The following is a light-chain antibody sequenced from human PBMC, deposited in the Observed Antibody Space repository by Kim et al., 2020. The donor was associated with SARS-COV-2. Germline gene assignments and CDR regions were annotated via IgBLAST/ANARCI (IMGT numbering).Light chain of an antibody. J-gene: IGLJ3*02. CDR1: SSDVGNYNY. CDR3: CSYAGTYTPNWV. V-gene: IGLV2-11*01. Sequence: QSALTQPRSVSGSPGQSVTISCTGTSSDVGNYNYVSWYQQHPGKAPKLMIYDVNERPSGVPDRFYGPKSGNTASLTIAGLQAEDEADYYCCSYAGTYTPNWVFGGGTQLTVL. CDR2: DVN.